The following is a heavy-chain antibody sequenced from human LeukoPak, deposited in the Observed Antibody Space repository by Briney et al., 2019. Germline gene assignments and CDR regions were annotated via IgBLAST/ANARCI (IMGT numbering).Heavy chain of an antibody. Sequence: PGGSLRLSCVASGFTFSSCSKTWVRQAPGKGLECVSTITPTADWTFYADSVKGRFSISRDNSKNTVYLQMNSLRAEDTAVYYCTRGPGRSSSPYYGMDVWGQGTTVTVSS. CDR3: TRGPGRSSSPYYGMDV. D-gene: IGHD6-6*01. CDR1: GFTFSSCS. V-gene: IGHV3-23*01. CDR2: ITPTADWT. J-gene: IGHJ6*02.